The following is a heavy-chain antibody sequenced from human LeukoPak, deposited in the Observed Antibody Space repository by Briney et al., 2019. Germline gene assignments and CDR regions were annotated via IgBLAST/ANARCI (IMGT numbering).Heavy chain of an antibody. CDR1: GLTLSSYA. CDR3: AKGVAAASVYGMDV. D-gene: IGHD6-13*01. CDR2: ISGSGGST. J-gene: IGHJ6*02. V-gene: IGHV3-23*01. Sequence: QPGGSLRLSCAASGLTLSSYAMSWVRQAPGKGLEWVSAISGSGGSTYFADSVKGRFTISRDNSKNTLYLQMNSLRAEDTAVYYCAKGVAAASVYGMDVWGQGTTVTVSS.